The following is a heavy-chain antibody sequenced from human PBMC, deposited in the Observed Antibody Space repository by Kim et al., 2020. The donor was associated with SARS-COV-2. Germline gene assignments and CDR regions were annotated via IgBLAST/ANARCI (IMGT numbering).Heavy chain of an antibody. V-gene: IGHV1-3*01. J-gene: IGHJ4*02. CDR2: INAGNGNT. D-gene: IGHD3-16*01. CDR1: GYTFTSYA. Sequence: ASVKVSCKASGYTFTSYAMHWVRQAPGQRLEWMGWINAGNGNTKYSQKFQGRVTITRDTSASTAYMELSSLRSEDTAVYYCARGLDDYVWGSYGADYWGQGTLVTVSS. CDR3: ARGLDDYVWGSYGADY.